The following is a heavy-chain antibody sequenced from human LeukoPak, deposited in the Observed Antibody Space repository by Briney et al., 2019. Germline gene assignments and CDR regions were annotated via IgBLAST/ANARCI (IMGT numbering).Heavy chain of an antibody. D-gene: IGHD5/OR15-5a*01. CDR1: GFTVSSNY. J-gene: IGHJ3*02. CDR2: MYSVGST. CDR3: AKDAYIISTISAFDI. V-gene: IGHV3-53*01. Sequence: GGSLRLSCAVSGFTVSSNYMSWVRQAPGKGLEWVSVMYSVGSTYYADSVKGRFTISRDNSKNTLYLQMSSLRAEDTALYYCAKDAYIISTISAFDIWGQGTLVTVSS.